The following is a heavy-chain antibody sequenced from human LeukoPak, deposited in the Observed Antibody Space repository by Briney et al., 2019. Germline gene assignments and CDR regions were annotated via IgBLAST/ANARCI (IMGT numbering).Heavy chain of an antibody. CDR1: GFTFSSYA. D-gene: IGHD6-19*01. J-gene: IGHJ4*02. CDR2: ISGSGGST. V-gene: IGHV3-23*01. Sequence: SGGSLRLSCAASGFTFSSYAMSWVRQAPGKGLEWVSAISGSGGSTYYADSVKGRFTISRDNSKNTLYLQMNSLRAEDTAVYYCARDTDSSGWYDYWGQGTLVTVSS. CDR3: ARDTDSSGWYDY.